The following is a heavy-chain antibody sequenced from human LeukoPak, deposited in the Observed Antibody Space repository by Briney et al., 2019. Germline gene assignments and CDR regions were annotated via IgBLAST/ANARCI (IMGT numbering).Heavy chain of an antibody. Sequence: SVKVSCKASGGTFSSYAISWVRQAPGQGLEWMGGIIPIFGTANYAQKFQGRVTITTDESTSTAYMELSSLRSEDTAVYYCARPTYDFWSGGYYFDYWGQGTLVTVSS. CDR1: GGTFSSYA. CDR2: IIPIFGTA. V-gene: IGHV1-69*05. J-gene: IGHJ4*02. D-gene: IGHD3-3*01. CDR3: ARPTYDFWSGGYYFDY.